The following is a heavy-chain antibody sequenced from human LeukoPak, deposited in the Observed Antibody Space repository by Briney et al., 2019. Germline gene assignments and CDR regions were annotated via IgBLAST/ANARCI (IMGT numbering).Heavy chain of an antibody. CDR2: INHDESKK. CDR3: AISTYSSSPS. Sequence: GGSLRLSCAASGLAFSDHWMIWVRQAPGKGQEWVANINHDESKKYYVDSVEGRFTISRDNAKNSLYLQMNSLRAEDTAVYYCAISTYSSSPSWGQGTLVTVSS. D-gene: IGHD6-6*01. CDR1: GLAFSDHW. V-gene: IGHV3-7*01. J-gene: IGHJ5*02.